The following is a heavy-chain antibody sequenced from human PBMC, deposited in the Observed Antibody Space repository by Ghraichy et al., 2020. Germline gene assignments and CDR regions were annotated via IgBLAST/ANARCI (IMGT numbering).Heavy chain of an antibody. CDR3: AKALHYDFWSGYAYYAMDV. CDR1: GFTFSTYV. CDR2: ISGGGDST. J-gene: IGHJ6*02. Sequence: ETLSLTCAASGFTFSTYVMSWVRQAPGKGLEWVSGISGGGDSTLHADSVKGRFTISRDNSKYTLYLQMNSLTAEDTAVYYCAKALHYDFWSGYAYYAMDVWGQGTTVTVSS. V-gene: IGHV3-23*01. D-gene: IGHD3-3*01.